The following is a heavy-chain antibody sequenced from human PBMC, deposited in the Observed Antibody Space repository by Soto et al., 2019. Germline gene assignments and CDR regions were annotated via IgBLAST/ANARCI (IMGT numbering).Heavy chain of an antibody. CDR1: GYTFTSYY. D-gene: IGHD3-10*01. V-gene: IGHV1-46*03. CDR3: DRGSRGIHHGFDP. CDR2: INPSVGST. Sequence: QVQLVQSGAEVKKPGASVKVSCKASGYTFTSYYMHWLRQAPGQGLEWMGIINPSVGSTSYEQKLQRRENMTRETSTSTVCMDMSSLSSEDTAVYYCDRGSRGIHHGFDPWGQGTLVTVSS. J-gene: IGHJ5*02.